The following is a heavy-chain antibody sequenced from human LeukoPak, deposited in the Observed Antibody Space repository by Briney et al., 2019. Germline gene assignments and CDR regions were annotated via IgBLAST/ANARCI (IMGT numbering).Heavy chain of an antibody. D-gene: IGHD6-13*01. CDR1: GGSISSGGYS. Sequence: PSETLSLTCAVPGGSISSGGYSWSWIRQPPGKGLEWIGYIYHSGSTYYNPSLKSRVTISVDRSKNQFSLKLSSVTAADTAVYYCARSSSWKQFDYWGQGTLVTVSS. V-gene: IGHV4-30-2*01. CDR2: IYHSGST. CDR3: ARSSSWKQFDY. J-gene: IGHJ4*02.